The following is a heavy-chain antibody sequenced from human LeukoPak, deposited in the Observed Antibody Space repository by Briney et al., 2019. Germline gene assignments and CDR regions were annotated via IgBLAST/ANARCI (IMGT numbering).Heavy chain of an antibody. J-gene: IGHJ4*02. CDR2: INHSGST. V-gene: IGHV4-34*01. D-gene: IGHD3-3*01. CDR3: ARGRRFSAY. Sequence: SETVSLTCAVYGGSFSGYYWSWIRQPPGKGLEWIGEINHSGSTNYNPSLKSRVTISVDTAKNQFSLKLSSVTAADTAVYYCARGRRFSAYWGQGTLVTVSS. CDR1: GGSFSGYY.